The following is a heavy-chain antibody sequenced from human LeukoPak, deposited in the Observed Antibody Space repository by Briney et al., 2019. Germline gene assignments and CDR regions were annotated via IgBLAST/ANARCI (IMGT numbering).Heavy chain of an antibody. J-gene: IGHJ4*02. V-gene: IGHV1-2*02. CDR1: GYTFTGYY. D-gene: IGHD3-3*01. Sequence: VASVKVSCKAPGYTFTGYYMHWVRQAPGQGLEWMGWINPNSGGTNYAQKFQGRVTMTRDTSISTAYMELSRLRSDDTAVYYCARPYDFWSGYYHYWGQGTLVTVSS. CDR2: INPNSGGT. CDR3: ARPYDFWSGYYHY.